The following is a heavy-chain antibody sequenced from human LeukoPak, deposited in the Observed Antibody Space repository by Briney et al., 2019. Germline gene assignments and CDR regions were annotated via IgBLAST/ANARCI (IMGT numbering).Heavy chain of an antibody. CDR2: ITSSSGST. Sequence: GGSLRLSCAASGFSLSDYSMSWLRQSPGKGLEWISYITSSSGSTNYADSVKGRFTISRDNAKNSVALQMNSLRAEDTAVYYCTRERRGSYYAFESWGQGTLVTVSS. CDR1: GFSLSDYS. CDR3: TRERRGSYYAFES. V-gene: IGHV3-11*05. D-gene: IGHD3-16*01. J-gene: IGHJ4*02.